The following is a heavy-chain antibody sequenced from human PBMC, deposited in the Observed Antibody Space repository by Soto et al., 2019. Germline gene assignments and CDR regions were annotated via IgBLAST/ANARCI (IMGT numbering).Heavy chain of an antibody. CDR2: MNPNSGNS. J-gene: IGHJ3*02. Sequence: QVQLVQSGAEVKKPGASVKVSCTASGYTFTSYDINWARQATRQGLEWMGWMNPNSGNSGYAQKVQGRVTMTRNTTISTAYMELGSLRSEDTAVYYCARGSYIVVVNDALDIWGQGTIVTVAS. D-gene: IGHD2-21*01. CDR3: ARGSYIVVVNDALDI. V-gene: IGHV1-8*01. CDR1: GYTFTSYD.